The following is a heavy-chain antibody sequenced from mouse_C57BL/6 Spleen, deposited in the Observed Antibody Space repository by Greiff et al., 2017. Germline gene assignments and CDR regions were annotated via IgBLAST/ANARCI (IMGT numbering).Heavy chain of an antibody. V-gene: IGHV1-26*01. CDR1: GYTFTDYY. D-gene: IGHD2-5*01. CDR2: INPNNGGT. Sequence: EVQLQQSGPELVKPGASVKISCKASGYTFTDYYMNWVKQSHGKSLEWIGDINPNNGGTSYNQKFKGKATLTVDKSSSTAYMELRSLTSEDSAVYYCARGGYSTPYYAMDYWGQGTSVTVSS. J-gene: IGHJ4*01. CDR3: ARGGYSTPYYAMDY.